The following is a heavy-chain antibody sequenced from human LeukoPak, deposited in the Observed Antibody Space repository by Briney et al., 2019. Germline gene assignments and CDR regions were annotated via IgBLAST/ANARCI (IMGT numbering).Heavy chain of an antibody. J-gene: IGHJ4*02. D-gene: IGHD4-17*01. Sequence: GGSLRLSCTASGFTFNNYAMSWVRQAPGKGLEWVSASSASGDSPYYADSVKGRFTISRDNSKNALDLQMNSLRAEDTAVYYCARDYADYVGYFFFDYWGQGTLVTVSS. V-gene: IGHV3-23*01. CDR3: ARDYADYVGYFFFDY. CDR2: SSASGDSP. CDR1: GFTFNNYA.